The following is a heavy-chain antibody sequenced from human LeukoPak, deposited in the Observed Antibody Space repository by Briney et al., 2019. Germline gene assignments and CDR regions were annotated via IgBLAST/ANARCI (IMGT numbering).Heavy chain of an antibody. Sequence: SETLSLTCAVSGGSISSGGYSWSWIRQPPGKGLEWIGYIYHSGSTYYNPSLKSRVTISVDRSKNQFSLKLSSVTAADTAVYYCARGQYDYGDYGDWFDPWGQGTLVTVSS. D-gene: IGHD4-17*01. V-gene: IGHV4-30-2*01. CDR3: ARGQYDYGDYGDWFDP. CDR2: IYHSGST. CDR1: GGSISSGGYS. J-gene: IGHJ5*02.